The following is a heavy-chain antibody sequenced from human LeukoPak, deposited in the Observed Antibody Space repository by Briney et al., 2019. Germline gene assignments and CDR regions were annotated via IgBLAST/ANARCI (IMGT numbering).Heavy chain of an antibody. J-gene: IGHJ4*02. D-gene: IGHD5-12*01. Sequence: SVKGRFTISGDDAENALYLQMNNLRAEDTAVYYCAKEGGGYRLFEFWGQGTLVTVSS. CDR3: AKEGGGYRLFEF. V-gene: IGHV3-11*06.